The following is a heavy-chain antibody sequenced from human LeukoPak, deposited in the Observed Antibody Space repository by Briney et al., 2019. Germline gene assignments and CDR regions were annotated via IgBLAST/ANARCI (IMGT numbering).Heavy chain of an antibody. CDR2: INHSGST. CDR1: GGSFSGYY. Sequence: KPSETLSLTCGVYGGSFSGYYWSWIRQPPGKGLEWIGEINHSGSTNYNPSLKSRVTISVDTSKNQLFLKLSSVTAADTAVYYCASKRDGYNYYWGQGTLVTVSS. V-gene: IGHV4-34*01. J-gene: IGHJ4*02. D-gene: IGHD5-24*01. CDR3: ASKRDGYNYY.